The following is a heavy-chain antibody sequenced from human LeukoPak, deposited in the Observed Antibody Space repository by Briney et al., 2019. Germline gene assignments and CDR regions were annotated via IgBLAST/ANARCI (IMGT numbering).Heavy chain of an antibody. CDR2: INRDGSST. CDR1: GIIFSNYW. D-gene: IGHD5-18*01. CDR3: ARGGGYSYGSFDY. V-gene: IGHV3-74*01. J-gene: IGHJ4*02. Sequence: GGSLRLSCAASGIIFSNYWMHWVRHAPGKGLVWVSRINRDGSSTSYADSVKGRFTISRDNAKNTLYLQMNSLRAEDTAVYYCARGGGYSYGSFDYWGQGTLVTVSS.